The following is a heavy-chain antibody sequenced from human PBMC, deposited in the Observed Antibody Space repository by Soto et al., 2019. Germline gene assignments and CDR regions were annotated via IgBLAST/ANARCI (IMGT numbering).Heavy chain of an antibody. D-gene: IGHD1-1*01. J-gene: IGHJ3*02. CDR1: GGSISSGGYY. CDR2: IYYSGST. V-gene: IGHV4-31*03. CDR3: AREGVHHAFDI. Sequence: QVQLQESGPGLVKPSQTLSLTCTVSGGSISSGGYYWSWIRQHPGKGLEWIGYIYYSGSTYYNPSLKSRVPISVDTSKNQFALKLSSVTAADTAVYYCAREGVHHAFDIWGQGTMVTVSS.